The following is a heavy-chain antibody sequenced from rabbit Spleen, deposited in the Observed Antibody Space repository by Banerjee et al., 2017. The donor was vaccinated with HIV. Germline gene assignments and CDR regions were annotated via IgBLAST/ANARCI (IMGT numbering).Heavy chain of an antibody. J-gene: IGHJ3*01. CDR3: ARGIPGARDRLDL. CDR2: IYTGNNGDT. D-gene: IGHD3-1*01. V-gene: IGHV1S45*01. Sequence: QEQLEESGGGLVKPGGTLTLTCKASGFDLSTYQDVCWVRQAPGKGLEWIAKIYTGNNGDTAYASSAKGSLPLPKSSSTSVTLQMTSLTVVDTSTYCCARGIPGARDRLDLWGPGTLVTVS. CDR1: GFDLSTYQD.